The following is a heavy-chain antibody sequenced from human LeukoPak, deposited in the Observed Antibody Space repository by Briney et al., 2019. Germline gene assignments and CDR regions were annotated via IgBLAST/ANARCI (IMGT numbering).Heavy chain of an antibody. CDR2: ISSGGSTI. V-gene: IGHV3-11*01. J-gene: IGHJ4*02. CDR1: GFTFSDYC. CDR3: ARHLVVATYDY. D-gene: IGHD2-21*01. Sequence: PGGSLRLSCAASGFTFSDYCMSWIRQAPGKGLEWVSYISSGGSTIYYADSVKGRFTISRDNAKNSLYLQMNSLRAEDTAVYYCARHLVVATYDYWGQGTLVTVSS.